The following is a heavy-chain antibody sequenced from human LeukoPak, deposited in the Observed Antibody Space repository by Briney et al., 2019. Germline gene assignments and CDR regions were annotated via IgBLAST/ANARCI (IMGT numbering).Heavy chain of an antibody. CDR3: AKAGTTGIHHWFDP. CDR2: IYHSGGS. D-gene: IGHD1-1*01. V-gene: IGHV4-38-2*01. Sequence: SETLSRTCVVSGYSISNDYYWGWIRQPPGKGLEWIGNIYHSGGSYYNPSLKGRVTILVDTSKNQFSLKLSSVTAADTAVYYCAKAGTTGIHHWFDPWGQGNLVTVSS. J-gene: IGHJ5*02. CDR1: GYSISNDYY.